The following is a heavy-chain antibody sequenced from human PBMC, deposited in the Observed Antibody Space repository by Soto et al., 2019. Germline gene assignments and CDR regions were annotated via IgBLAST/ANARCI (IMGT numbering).Heavy chain of an antibody. Sequence: EVQLVESGGGLVQPGGSLRLSCAASGFSLSTYSMNWVRQAPGKGLEWVSYISSRSYTIYYVDSVKGRFTISRDNAKNSLYLQMNSLRDEDTAVYYCARGGSSSDNVMDVWGQGTTVTVSS. CDR2: ISSRSYTI. D-gene: IGHD6-6*01. CDR1: GFSLSTYS. V-gene: IGHV3-48*02. J-gene: IGHJ6*02. CDR3: ARGGSSSDNVMDV.